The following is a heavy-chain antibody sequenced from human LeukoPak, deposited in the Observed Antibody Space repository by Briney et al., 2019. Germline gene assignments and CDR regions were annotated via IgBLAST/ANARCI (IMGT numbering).Heavy chain of an antibody. D-gene: IGHD3-3*01. CDR2: ISDIGSI. CDR1: GGPISSYY. Sequence: SETLSLTCTVSGGPISSYYWSWIRQPPGKGLEWIAYISDIGSINYNPSLKSRVTISLDTSKNQFSLKLSSVTAADTAVYYCARVTIFGALGMDVWGQGTTVTVSS. J-gene: IGHJ6*02. V-gene: IGHV4-59*08. CDR3: ARVTIFGALGMDV.